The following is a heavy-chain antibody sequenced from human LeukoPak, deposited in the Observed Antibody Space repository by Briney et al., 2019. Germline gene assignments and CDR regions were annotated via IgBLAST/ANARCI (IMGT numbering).Heavy chain of an antibody. D-gene: IGHD4-11*01. Sequence: EASVKVSCKASGGTFSSYAISWVRQAPGQGLEWMGGIIPIFGTANYAQKFQGRVTITADESTSTAYMELSSLRSEDTAVYYCARVLGTVTTFFDYWGQGTLVTVSS. J-gene: IGHJ4*02. CDR1: GGTFSSYA. V-gene: IGHV1-69*01. CDR3: ARVLGTVTTFFDY. CDR2: IIPIFGTA.